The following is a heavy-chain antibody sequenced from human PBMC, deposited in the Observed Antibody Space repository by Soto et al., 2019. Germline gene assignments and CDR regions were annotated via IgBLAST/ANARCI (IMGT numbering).Heavy chain of an antibody. CDR2: ISYDGSNK. Sequence: QVQLVESGGGVVQPGRSLRLSCAASGFTFSSYGMHWVRQAPGKGLEWVAVISYDGSNKYYADSVKGRFTISRDNSKSTLYLQMNSLRAEDTAVYYCAKERDLEGIVGATNYYYGMDVWGQGTTVTVSS. V-gene: IGHV3-30*18. D-gene: IGHD1-26*01. CDR1: GFTFSSYG. J-gene: IGHJ6*02. CDR3: AKERDLEGIVGATNYYYGMDV.